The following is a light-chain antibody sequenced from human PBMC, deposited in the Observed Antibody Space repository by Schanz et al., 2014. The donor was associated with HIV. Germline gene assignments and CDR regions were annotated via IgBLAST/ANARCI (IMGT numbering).Light chain of an antibody. J-gene: IGLJ3*02. CDR3: SSYTSSNTWV. CDR1: AGDVGSYDY. V-gene: IGLV2-14*03. Sequence: QSALTQPRSVSGSPGQSVTISCTGTAGDVGSYDYVSWYQQHPGKAPKLMIYDVTNRPSGVSNRFSGSKSGNTASLTISGLQPEDEADYYCSSYTSSNTWVFGGGTKVTVL. CDR2: DVT.